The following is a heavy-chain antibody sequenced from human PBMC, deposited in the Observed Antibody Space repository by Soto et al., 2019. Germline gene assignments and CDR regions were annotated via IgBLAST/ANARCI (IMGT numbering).Heavy chain of an antibody. CDR3: QQEGPPYYYMDV. J-gene: IGHJ6*03. D-gene: IGHD6-13*01. CDR1: GGSFSGYY. Sequence: SETLSLTCAVYGGSFSGYYWSWIRQPPGKGLEWIGEINHSGSTNYNPSLKSRVTISVDTSKNQFSLKLSSVTAADTAVYYCQQEGPPYYYMDVWGKGTTVTVSS. CDR2: INHSGST. V-gene: IGHV4-34*01.